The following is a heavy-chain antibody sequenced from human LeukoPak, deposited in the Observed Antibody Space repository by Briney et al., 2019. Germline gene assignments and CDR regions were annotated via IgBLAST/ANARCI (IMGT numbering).Heavy chain of an antibody. V-gene: IGHV3-66*02. D-gene: IGHD3-22*01. Sequence: GGSLRLSCAASGFTVSSNYMSWVRQASGKGLEWVSVIYSGGSTYYADSVKGRFTISRDNSKNTLYLQMNSLRAEDTAVYYCARAQYYYDSSGYLNWFDPWGQGTLVTVSS. CDR1: GFTVSSNY. J-gene: IGHJ5*02. CDR3: ARAQYYYDSSGYLNWFDP. CDR2: IYSGGST.